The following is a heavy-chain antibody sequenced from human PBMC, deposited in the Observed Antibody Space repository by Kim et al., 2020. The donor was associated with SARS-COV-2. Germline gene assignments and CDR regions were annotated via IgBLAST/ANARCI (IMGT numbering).Heavy chain of an antibody. D-gene: IGHD3-22*01. V-gene: IGHV1-18*01. CDR2: ISAYNGNT. CDR1: GYTFTSYG. CDR3: ARVRRNYYDSSGYYYAAFDI. J-gene: IGHJ3*02. Sequence: ASVKVSCKASGYTFTSYGISWVRQAPGQGLEWMGFISAYNGNTNYAQKLQGRVTMTTDTSTSTAYMELRSLRSDDTAVYYCARVRRNYYDSSGYYYAAFDIWGQGTMVTVSS.